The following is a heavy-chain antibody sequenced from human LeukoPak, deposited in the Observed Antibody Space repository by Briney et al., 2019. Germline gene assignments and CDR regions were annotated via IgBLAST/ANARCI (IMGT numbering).Heavy chain of an antibody. J-gene: IGHJ4*02. CDR2: ISGSGGST. D-gene: IGHD2-21*02. V-gene: IGHV3-23*01. Sequence: GGSLRLSCAPSGFTFSSYAMSWVRQAPGKGLEWVSAISGSGGSTYYADSVKGRFTISRDNSKNTLYLQMNSLRAEDTAVYYCAKDFTVVVTAIVDYWGQGTLVTVSS. CDR3: AKDFTVVVTAIVDY. CDR1: GFTFSSYA.